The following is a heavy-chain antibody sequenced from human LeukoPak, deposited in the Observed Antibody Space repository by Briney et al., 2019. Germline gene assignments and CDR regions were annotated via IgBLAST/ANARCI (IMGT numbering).Heavy chain of an antibody. J-gene: IGHJ4*02. CDR2: IYYTGTT. CDR1: GGSTSRYY. CDR3: ARGADLSRRYYSFDY. V-gene: IGHV4-59*08. D-gene: IGHD1-26*01. Sequence: PSQTLSLACPVSGGSTSRYYWSSIRQPPGKGLGLIGYIYYTGTTTYNPSLKGRVTISGDTSNNQVFLRLNSVAAADTALYYCARGADLSRRYYSFDYWGPGILVTVSS.